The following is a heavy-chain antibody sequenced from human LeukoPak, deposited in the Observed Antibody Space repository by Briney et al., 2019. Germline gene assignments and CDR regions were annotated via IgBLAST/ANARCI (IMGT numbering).Heavy chain of an antibody. J-gene: IGHJ4*02. V-gene: IGHV3-33*01. CDR3: ARELPRVGASDY. Sequence: PGGSLRLSCAASGFTFSSYGMHWARQAPGKGLEWVAVIWYDGSNKYYADSVKGRFTISRDNSKNTLYLQMNSLRAEDTAVYYCARELPRVGASDYWGQGTLVTVSS. D-gene: IGHD1-26*01. CDR2: IWYDGSNK. CDR1: GFTFSSYG.